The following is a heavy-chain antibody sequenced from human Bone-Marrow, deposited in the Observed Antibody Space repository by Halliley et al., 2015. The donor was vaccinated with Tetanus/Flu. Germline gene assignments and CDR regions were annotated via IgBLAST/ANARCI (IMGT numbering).Heavy chain of an antibody. Sequence: SYISSSSTYTNYADPVKGRFTISRDNAKKSLYLQMNSLRAEDTAVYYCARDLNLYTNHGMDVWGQGTTVTVSS. J-gene: IGHJ6*02. CDR3: ARDLNLYTNHGMDV. D-gene: IGHD2-8*01. CDR2: ISSSSTYT. V-gene: IGHV3-11*05.